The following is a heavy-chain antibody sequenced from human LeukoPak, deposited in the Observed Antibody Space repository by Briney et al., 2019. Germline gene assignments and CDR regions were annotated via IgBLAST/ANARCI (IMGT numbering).Heavy chain of an antibody. J-gene: IGHJ4*02. CDR1: GFTFSNYW. D-gene: IGHD3-10*01. V-gene: IGHV3-7*01. CDR3: ARDRGRLTFDY. Sequence: GGSLRLSCAASGFTFSNYWMSWVRQAPGKGLEWVANIKEDGSEKYYVDSVKGRFTISRDNAKNSLYLQMNSLRAEDTAVYYCARDRGRLTFDYWGQGTLVTVST. CDR2: IKEDGSEK.